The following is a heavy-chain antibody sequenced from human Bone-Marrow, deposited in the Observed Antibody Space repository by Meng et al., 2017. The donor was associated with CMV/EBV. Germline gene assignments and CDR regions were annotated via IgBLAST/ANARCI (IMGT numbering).Heavy chain of an antibody. V-gene: IGHV1-46*01. J-gene: IGHJ4*02. CDR1: GYTFTSYY. CDR3: ARAVGVVVAATQRWRGD. D-gene: IGHD2-15*01. Sequence: ASVKVSCKASGYTFTSYYMHWVRQAPGQGLEWMGIINPSGGSTSYAQKFQGRVTMTRDTSTSTVYMELSSLRSEDTAVYYCARAVGVVVAATQRWRGDWGQGTLVTVSS. CDR2: INPSGGST.